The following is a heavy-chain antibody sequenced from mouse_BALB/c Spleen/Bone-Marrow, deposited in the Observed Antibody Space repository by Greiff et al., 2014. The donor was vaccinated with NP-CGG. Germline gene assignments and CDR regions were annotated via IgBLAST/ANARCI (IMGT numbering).Heavy chain of an antibody. CDR2: IDPVNGDT. D-gene: IGHD1-1*01. Sequence: EVQLQQSGSELVKPGASVKLSCAASGFNIKDTYMHWVKQRPEQGLEWIGRIDPVNGDTKYDPKFQGKATITADTSSNTAYLQLSSLTSEDTAVYYCTRPSFYYGSSYWYFDVWGAGTTVTVSS. CDR3: TRPSFYYGSSYWYFDV. V-gene: IGHV14-3*02. J-gene: IGHJ1*01. CDR1: GFNIKDTY.